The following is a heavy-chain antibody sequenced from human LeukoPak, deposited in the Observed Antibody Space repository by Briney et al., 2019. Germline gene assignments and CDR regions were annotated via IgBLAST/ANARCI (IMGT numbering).Heavy chain of an antibody. CDR2: VDPEDGET. D-gene: IGHD6-6*01. J-gene: IGHJ2*01. CDR1: GYTCTDYY. V-gene: IGHV1-69-2*01. CDR3: ATDRYSSSSYWYFDL. Sequence: GASVKISCKASGYTCTDYYMHWVQQAPGKGLEWMGRVDPEDGETIYAEKFQGRVTITADTSTDTAYMELSSLRSEDTAVYYCATDRYSSSSYWYFDLWGRGTLVTVPS.